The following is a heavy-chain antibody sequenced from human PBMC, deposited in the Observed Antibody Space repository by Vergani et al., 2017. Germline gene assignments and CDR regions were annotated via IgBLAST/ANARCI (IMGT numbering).Heavy chain of an antibody. D-gene: IGHD2-2*01. CDR2: ISAYNGNT. CDR3: AREGSEVVVPAAPEDTYYYYYMDV. Sequence: QVQLVQSGAEVKKPGASVKVSCKASGYTFTSYGISWVRQAPGQGLEWMGWISAYNGNTNYAQKLQGRVTMTTDTSTSTAYMELRSLRSDDTAVYYCAREGSEVVVPAAPEDTYYYYYMDVWGKGTTVTVSS. J-gene: IGHJ6*03. CDR1: GYTFTSYG. V-gene: IGHV1-18*04.